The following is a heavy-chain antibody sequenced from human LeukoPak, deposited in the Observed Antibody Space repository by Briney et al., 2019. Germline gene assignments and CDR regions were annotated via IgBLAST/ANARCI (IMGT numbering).Heavy chain of an antibody. CDR3: AGLQDYYDSSGYYLEDY. Sequence: SQTLSLTCAVYGGSFSGYYWSWIRQPPGKGLEWIGEINHSGSTNYNPSLKSRVTISVDTSKNQFSLKLSSVTAADTAVYYCAGLQDYYDSSGYYLEDYWGQGTLVTVSS. CDR2: INHSGST. V-gene: IGHV4-34*01. D-gene: IGHD3-22*01. CDR1: GGSFSGYY. J-gene: IGHJ4*02.